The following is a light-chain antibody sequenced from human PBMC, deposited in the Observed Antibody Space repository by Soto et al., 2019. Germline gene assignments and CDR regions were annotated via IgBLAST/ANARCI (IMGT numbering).Light chain of an antibody. CDR1: QSIGSW. CDR3: QQYNSFSGT. Sequence: DIQMTQSPATLSVSVGDRVTITCRASQSIGSWLAWYQQKPGKAPKLLIYDASNLKSGVPSRFSGSESVAEFTLTIDGLQPEDLASYYCQQYNSFSGTFGRGTKVEIK. J-gene: IGKJ1*01. CDR2: DAS. V-gene: IGKV1-5*01.